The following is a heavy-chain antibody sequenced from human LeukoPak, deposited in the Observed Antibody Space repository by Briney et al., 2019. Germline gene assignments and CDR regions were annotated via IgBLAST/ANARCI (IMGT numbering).Heavy chain of an antibody. CDR1: GGSISSGSYY. CDR2: LYYSGST. Sequence: PSETLSLTCTVSGGSISSGSYYWGWIRQPPGKGLEWIGSLYYSGSTYYNPSLKSRVTISVDTSKNQFSLKLSSVTAADTAVYYCARHTAYSSNWYGNYFDYWGQGTLVTVSS. V-gene: IGHV4-39*01. CDR3: ARHTAYSSNWYGNYFDY. D-gene: IGHD6-13*01. J-gene: IGHJ4*02.